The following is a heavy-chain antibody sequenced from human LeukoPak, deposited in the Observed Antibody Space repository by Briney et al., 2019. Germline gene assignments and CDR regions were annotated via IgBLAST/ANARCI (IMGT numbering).Heavy chain of an antibody. CDR3: ARDQEAFDY. V-gene: IGHV1-46*01. CDR2: INPSGGST. Sequence: ASVKVSCKASGYTFTSHYMQWVRQAPGQGFEWMGIINPSGGSTSYAQKFQGRVTMTRDTSTSIVYMELNSLRSEDTAVYYCARDQEAFDYWGQGTLVTVSS. CDR1: GYTFTSHY. J-gene: IGHJ4*02.